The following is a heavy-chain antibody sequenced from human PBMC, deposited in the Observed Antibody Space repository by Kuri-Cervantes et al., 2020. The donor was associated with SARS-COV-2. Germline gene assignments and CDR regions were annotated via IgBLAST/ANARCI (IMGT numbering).Heavy chain of an antibody. J-gene: IGHJ4*02. Sequence: GGSLRLSCAASGFTFSTYAMSWVRQAPGKGLEWVSTISGGGDSTYYADSVKGRFTISRDNSKNTLYLQMNSLRAEDTALYHCARERSGSYDYWGQGTLVTVSS. CDR2: ISGGGDST. D-gene: IGHD1-26*01. CDR3: ARERSGSYDY. CDR1: GFTFSTYA. V-gene: IGHV3-23*01.